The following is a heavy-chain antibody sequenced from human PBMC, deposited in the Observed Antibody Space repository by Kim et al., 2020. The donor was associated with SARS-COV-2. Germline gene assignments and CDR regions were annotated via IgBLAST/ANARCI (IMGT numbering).Heavy chain of an antibody. CDR3: AKDFHGSGSNEGWFDP. J-gene: IGHJ5*02. CDR1: GFTFSSYA. V-gene: IGHV3-23*01. Sequence: LSLTCAASGFTFSSYAMSWVRQAPGKGLEWVSGISGSGGSTYYADSVKGRFTISRDNSKNTLYLQMNSLRAEDTAVYYCAKDFHGSGSNEGWFDPWGQGTLVTVSS. D-gene: IGHD3-10*01. CDR2: ISGSGGST.